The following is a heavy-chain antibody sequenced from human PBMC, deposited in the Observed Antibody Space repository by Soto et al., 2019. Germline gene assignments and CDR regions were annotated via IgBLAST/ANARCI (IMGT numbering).Heavy chain of an antibody. CDR1: GGSISSSSYY. Sequence: SETLSLTCTVSGGSISSSSYYWGRLRHPPGKGLEWIGSIYYSGSTYYNPSLKSRVTISVDTSKNQFSLKLSSVTAADTAVYYCARVGPPADPWGQGTLVTVSS. CDR3: ARVGPPADP. V-gene: IGHV4-39*01. J-gene: IGHJ5*02. CDR2: IYYSGST.